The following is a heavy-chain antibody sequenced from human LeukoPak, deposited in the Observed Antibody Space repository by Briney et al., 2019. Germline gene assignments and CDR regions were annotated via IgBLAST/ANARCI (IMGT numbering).Heavy chain of an antibody. CDR3: ARDYGGNTNWFDP. CDR2: IIPIFGTA. D-gene: IGHD4-23*01. Sequence: SVKVSCKASGGTFSSYAISWVRQAPGQGLEWMGGIIPIFGTANYAQKFQGRVTITTDESTSTAYMELSSLRSEDPAVYYCARDYGGNTNWFDPWGQGTLVTVSS. V-gene: IGHV1-69*05. CDR1: GGTFSSYA. J-gene: IGHJ5*02.